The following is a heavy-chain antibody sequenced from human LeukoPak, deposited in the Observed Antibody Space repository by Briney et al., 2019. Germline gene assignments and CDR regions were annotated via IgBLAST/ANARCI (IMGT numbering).Heavy chain of an antibody. Sequence: GESLKISCKGSGYSINNYWIGWVRQMPGKGLEWMGIIYPADSDIRYSPSFQGQVTISADKSISTAYLQWSSLKASDTAMYYCASPQQTTDYGGFDYWGQGTLVTVSS. J-gene: IGHJ4*02. V-gene: IGHV5-51*01. CDR1: GYSINNYW. D-gene: IGHD4-11*01. CDR3: ASPQQTTDYGGFDY. CDR2: IYPADSDI.